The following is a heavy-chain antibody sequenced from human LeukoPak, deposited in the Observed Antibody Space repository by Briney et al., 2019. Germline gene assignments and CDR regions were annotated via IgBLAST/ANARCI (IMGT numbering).Heavy chain of an antibody. CDR2: IYPGDSDT. CDR3: ARPACSSTSCYYYFDY. CDR1: GYSFTSYW. J-gene: IGHJ4*02. Sequence: GESLKISCQGSGYSFTSYWIGWVRQMPGKGLEWMGIIYPGDSDTRYSPSFQGQVTISADKSISTAYLQWSSLKASDTAMYYCARPACSSTSCYYYFDYWGQGTLVTVSS. V-gene: IGHV5-51*01. D-gene: IGHD2-2*01.